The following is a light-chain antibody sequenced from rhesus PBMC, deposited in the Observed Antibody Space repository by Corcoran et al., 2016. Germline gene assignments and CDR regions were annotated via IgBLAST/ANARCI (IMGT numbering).Light chain of an antibody. Sequence: DIQMTQSPSSLSASVGDTVTITCQASQGITKFLAWDQQKPGKAPKLLIYDASNLQSGVPSRLRGGGSGKEFTLTIRSLQPEDFATYYCQQYNSSPYSFGQGTKVRIK. CDR3: QQYNSSPYS. CDR1: QGITKF. V-gene: IGKV1-33*02. J-gene: IGKJ2*01. CDR2: DAS.